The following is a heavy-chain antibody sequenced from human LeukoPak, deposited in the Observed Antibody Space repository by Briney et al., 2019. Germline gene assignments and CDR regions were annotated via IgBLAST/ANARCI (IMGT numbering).Heavy chain of an antibody. CDR2: ISAYNGNT. D-gene: IGHD3-3*02. V-gene: IGHV1-18*01. CDR3: ARVLGNYYYYYMDV. J-gene: IGHJ6*03. Sequence: ASVKVSCKASGYTFTSYGISWVRRAPGQGLEWMGWISAYNGNTNYAQKLQGRVTMTTDTSTSTAYMELRSLRSDDTAVYYCARVLGNYYYYYMDVWGKGTTVTVSS. CDR1: GYTFTSYG.